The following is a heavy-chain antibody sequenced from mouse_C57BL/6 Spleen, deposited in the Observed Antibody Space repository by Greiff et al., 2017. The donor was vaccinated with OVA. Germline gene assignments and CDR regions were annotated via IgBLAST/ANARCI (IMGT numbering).Heavy chain of an antibody. Sequence: VQLQQSGAELVMPGASVKLSCKASGYTFTSYWMHWVKQRPGQGLEWIGEIDPSDSYTNYNQKFKGKSTLTVDKSSSTAYMQLSSLTSEDSAVYYCARNYPDWYFDVWGTGTTVTVSS. D-gene: IGHD2-1*01. CDR2: IDPSDSYT. J-gene: IGHJ1*03. V-gene: IGHV1-69*01. CDR1: GYTFTSYW. CDR3: ARNYPDWYFDV.